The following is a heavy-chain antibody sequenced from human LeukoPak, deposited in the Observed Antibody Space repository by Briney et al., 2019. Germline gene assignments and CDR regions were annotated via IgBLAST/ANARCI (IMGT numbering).Heavy chain of an antibody. Sequence: PSETLTLTCAVYGGSFSGYYWSWIRQPPGKGLEWIGEINHIGSTNYNPSLKSRVTISVDTSKNQFSLKLSSVTAADTAVYYCAILRVTSRTFDYWGQGTLVTVSS. CDR3: AILRVTSRTFDY. CDR1: GGSFSGYY. V-gene: IGHV4-34*01. J-gene: IGHJ4*02. CDR2: INHIGST. D-gene: IGHD2-21*02.